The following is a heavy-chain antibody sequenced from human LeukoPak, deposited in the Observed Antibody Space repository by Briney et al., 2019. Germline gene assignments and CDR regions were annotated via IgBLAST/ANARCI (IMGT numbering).Heavy chain of an antibody. Sequence: QPGGSLRLSCAASGFTFSSYAMSWVRQAPGKGLEWVSAISGSGGSTYYADSVKGWFTISRDNSKNTLYLQMNSLRAEDTAVYYCAKDYGYSYGLGFDYWGQGTLVTVSS. V-gene: IGHV3-23*01. CDR2: ISGSGGST. J-gene: IGHJ4*02. CDR3: AKDYGYSYGLGFDY. D-gene: IGHD5-18*01. CDR1: GFTFSSYA.